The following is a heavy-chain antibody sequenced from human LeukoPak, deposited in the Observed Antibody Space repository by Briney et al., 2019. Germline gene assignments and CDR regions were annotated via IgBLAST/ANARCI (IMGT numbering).Heavy chain of an antibody. V-gene: IGHV4-34*01. J-gene: IGHJ6*03. CDR3: ARHIGGGIEDMDV. CDR2: IHPNGRT. D-gene: IGHD3-16*02. CDR1: GGSFTGYY. Sequence: SETLSLTCAVYGGSFTGYYWSWIRQPPGEGLEWIGEIHPNGRTNYNPSLKSRVATSVDTSKNEFSLKLSSVTAADTAVYYCARHIGGGIEDMDVWGKGTKVTVSS.